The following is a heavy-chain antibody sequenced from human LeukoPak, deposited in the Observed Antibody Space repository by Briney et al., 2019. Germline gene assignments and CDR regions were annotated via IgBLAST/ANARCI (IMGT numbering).Heavy chain of an antibody. CDR1: GGTFSSYA. V-gene: IGHV1-69*13. CDR3: ARGTVGGHYYDSSGYEPNDY. Sequence: GASVKVSCKASGGTFSSYAISWVRQAPGQGLKWMGGIIPIFGTANYAQKFQGRVTITADESTSTAYMELSSLRSEDTAVYYCARGTVGGHYYDSSGYEPNDYWGQGTLVTVSS. CDR2: IIPIFGTA. J-gene: IGHJ4*02. D-gene: IGHD3-22*01.